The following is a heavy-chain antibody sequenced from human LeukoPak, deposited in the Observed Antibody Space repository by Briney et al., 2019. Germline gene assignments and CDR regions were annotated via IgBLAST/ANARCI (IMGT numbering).Heavy chain of an antibody. CDR1: GGSISSYY. V-gene: IGHV4-59*01. J-gene: IGHJ4*02. CDR3: ATRSSGSFLGY. CDR2: IYYSGST. D-gene: IGHD1-26*01. Sequence: PSETLSLTCTVSGGSISSYYWSWIRQPPGKALEWIGYIYYSGSTNYNPSLKSRVTISVDTSKSQFPLKLTSVTAADTAVYYYATRSSGSFLGYWGQGTLVTVSS.